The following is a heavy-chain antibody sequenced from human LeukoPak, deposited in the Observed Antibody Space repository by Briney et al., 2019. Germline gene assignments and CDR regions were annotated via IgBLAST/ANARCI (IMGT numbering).Heavy chain of an antibody. CDR2: IHSGGTR. Sequence: GGSLRLSCAASGFSVSSNDMSWVRQTPGKGLEWVSLIHSGGTRYTDSVRGRFTISRDNSKNTLYLQMNSLRAEDTAMYYCASWYHIDYWGQGTLVTVSS. V-gene: IGHV3-53*01. CDR3: ASWYHIDY. J-gene: IGHJ4*02. D-gene: IGHD2-2*01. CDR1: GFSVSSND.